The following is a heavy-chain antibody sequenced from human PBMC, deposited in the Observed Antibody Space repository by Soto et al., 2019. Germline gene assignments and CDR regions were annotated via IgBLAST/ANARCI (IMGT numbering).Heavy chain of an antibody. CDR1: GFTFSNYW. CDR3: ARDGGWGGDRDY. D-gene: IGHD2-21*02. V-gene: IGHV3-74*01. J-gene: IGHJ4*02. Sequence: EVQLVESGGGLVQPGGSLRLSCAASGFTFSNYWMDWVRQAPGKGLVWVSRIKRDGSSISYADSVKGRVTISRDNAKNTLYRQMNSLRAEDTAVYYCARDGGWGGDRDYWGQGTLGTVSS. CDR2: IKRDGSSI.